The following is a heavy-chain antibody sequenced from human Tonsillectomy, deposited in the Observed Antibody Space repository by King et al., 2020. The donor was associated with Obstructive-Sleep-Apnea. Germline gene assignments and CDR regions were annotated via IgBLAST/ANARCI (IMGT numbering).Heavy chain of an antibody. D-gene: IGHD6-13*01. CDR1: GFTFSNFA. V-gene: IGHV3-23*04. Sequence: VQLVESGGGLVQPGGSLILSCAASGFTFSNFAMTWVRQAPGKGLEWVSTIGGSDGRTYYADSMKGRFTISRDNSKNTLYLHMNSLRAEDTAVYYCAKGPAQQLVPNYFDYWGQGTLVTVSS. CDR3: AKGPAQQLVPNYFDY. J-gene: IGHJ4*02. CDR2: IGGSDGRT.